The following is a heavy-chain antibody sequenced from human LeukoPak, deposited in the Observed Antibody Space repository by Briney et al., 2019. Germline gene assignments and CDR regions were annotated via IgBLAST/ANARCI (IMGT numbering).Heavy chain of an antibody. D-gene: IGHD5-12*01. CDR3: AREPWGEATGSIDY. CDR1: GFSFSSYG. CDR2: ISGSSAYI. V-gene: IGHV3-21*04. Sequence: GGSLRLSCEGSGFSFSSYGMNWVRQAPGKGLEWVASISGSSAYIFYAASVKGRFNISRDNAKNSLYLQMNSLRAEDTAVYYCAREPWGEATGSIDYWGQGTLVTVSS. J-gene: IGHJ4*02.